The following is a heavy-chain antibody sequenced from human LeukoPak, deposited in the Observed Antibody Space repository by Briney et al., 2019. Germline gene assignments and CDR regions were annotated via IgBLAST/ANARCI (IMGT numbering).Heavy chain of an antibody. V-gene: IGHV3-30-3*01. CDR3: AREAEYYFDY. CDR1: GFTFSSYA. CDR2: ISYDGSNK. Sequence: PGGSLTLSCAASGFTFSSYAMHWVRQAPRKGLEWVAVISYDGSNKYYADSVKGRFTISRDNSKNTLYLQMNSLRAEDTAVYYCAREAEYYFDYWGQGTLVTVS. J-gene: IGHJ4*02.